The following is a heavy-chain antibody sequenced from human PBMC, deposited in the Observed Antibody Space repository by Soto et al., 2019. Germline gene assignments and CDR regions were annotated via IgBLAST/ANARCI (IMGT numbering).Heavy chain of an antibody. CDR2: IIPIFGTA. J-gene: IGHJ3*02. Sequence: QVQLVQSGAEVKKPGSSVKVSCKASGGTFSSYAISWVRQAPGQGLEWMGGIIPIFGTANYAQKFQGRVTITADESTSTAYMEMSSLESEETAVYYCARGAGAYDFWSGYYTCDIWGQGTMVTVSS. V-gene: IGHV1-69*01. D-gene: IGHD3-3*01. CDR1: GGTFSSYA. CDR3: ARGAGAYDFWSGYYTCDI.